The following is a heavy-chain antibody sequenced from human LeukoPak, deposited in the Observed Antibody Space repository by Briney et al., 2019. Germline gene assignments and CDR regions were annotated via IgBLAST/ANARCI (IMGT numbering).Heavy chain of an antibody. D-gene: IGHD2-2*01. V-gene: IGHV3-23*01. CDR1: EFTFSSYA. CDR2: ISGSGGST. Sequence: PGGSLRLSCAASEFTFSSYAMSWVRQAPGKGLEWVSAISGSGGSTYYADSVKGRFTISRDNSKNTLYLQMNSLRAEDTAVYYCAKDYYCSSTSCHARAFDIWGQGTMVTVSS. CDR3: AKDYYCSSTSCHARAFDI. J-gene: IGHJ3*02.